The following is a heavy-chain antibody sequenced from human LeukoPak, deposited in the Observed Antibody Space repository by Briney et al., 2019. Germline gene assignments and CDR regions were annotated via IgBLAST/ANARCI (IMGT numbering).Heavy chain of an antibody. CDR3: ARAPSYYYDSSGYYLGYFDY. Sequence: PGGSLRLSCAASGFTFSSYDMNWVRQAPGKGLEWVSYISSSSSTIYYADSVKGRFTISRDNAKNSLYLQMNSLRAEDTAVYYCARAPSYYYDSSGYYLGYFDYWGQGTLVSVSS. V-gene: IGHV3-48*01. J-gene: IGHJ4*02. CDR2: ISSSSSTI. CDR1: GFTFSSYD. D-gene: IGHD3-22*01.